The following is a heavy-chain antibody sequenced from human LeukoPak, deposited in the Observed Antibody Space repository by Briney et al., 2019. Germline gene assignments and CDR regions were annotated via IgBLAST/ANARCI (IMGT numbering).Heavy chain of an antibody. J-gene: IGHJ5*02. CDR1: GYSFTKYW. CDR3: ARLVPDDSGSWTTDWFDP. CDR2: IYPGDSDT. V-gene: IGHV5-51*01. D-gene: IGHD3-10*01. Sequence: GDSPKISCKGSGYSFTKYWIAWVRQMPGKGLEWMGIIYPGDSDTKHSPSFQGQVTISVDKSISTVYLHWSSLKASDTAMYYCARLVPDDSGSWTTDWFDPWGQGTLVTVSS.